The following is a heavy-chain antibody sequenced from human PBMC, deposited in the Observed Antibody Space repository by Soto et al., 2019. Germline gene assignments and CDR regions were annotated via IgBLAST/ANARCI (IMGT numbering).Heavy chain of an antibody. CDR1: GGSFSGYY. CDR2: INHSGST. J-gene: IGHJ5*02. D-gene: IGHD3-10*01. CDR3: ARGRYYYGSGSYRPNNWFDP. Sequence: SETLSLTCAVYGGSFSGYYWSWIRQPPGKGLEWIGEINHSGSTNYNPSLKSRVTISVDTSKNQFSLKLSSVTAADTAVYYCARGRYYYGSGSYRPNNWFDPWGQGTLVTVSS. V-gene: IGHV4-34*01.